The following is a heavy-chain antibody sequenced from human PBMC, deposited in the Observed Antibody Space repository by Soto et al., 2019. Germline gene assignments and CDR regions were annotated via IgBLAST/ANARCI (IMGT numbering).Heavy chain of an antibody. CDR1: GGTFSSYT. V-gene: IGHV1-69*02. Sequence: EASVKVSCKASGGTFSSYTISWVRQAPGQGLEWMGRIIPILGIANYAQKSQGRVTITADKSTSTAYMELSSLRSEDTAVYYCARDKVSGVGTLDVWGKGTTVTVSS. CDR2: IIPILGIA. CDR3: ARDKVSGVGTLDV. J-gene: IGHJ6*04. D-gene: IGHD2-15*01.